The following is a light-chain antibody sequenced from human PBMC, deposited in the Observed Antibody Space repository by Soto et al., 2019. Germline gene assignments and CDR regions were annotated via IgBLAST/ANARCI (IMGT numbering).Light chain of an antibody. CDR1: QSFSSY. CDR3: QQSSNWPPVST. CDR2: DAS. V-gene: IGKV3-11*01. Sequence: EIVLTQSPATLSLSPGERATLSCRASQSFSSYLAWYQQKPGQAPRLLIYDASKRATGIPARFSGRGSGTDFTLPISRLEPEDFAVYYCQQSSNWPPVSTFGQGTRLEIK. J-gene: IGKJ5*01.